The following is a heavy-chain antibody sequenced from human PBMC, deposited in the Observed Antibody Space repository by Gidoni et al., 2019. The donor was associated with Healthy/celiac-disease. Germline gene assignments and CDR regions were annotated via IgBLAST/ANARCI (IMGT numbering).Heavy chain of an antibody. CDR3: AKLAGGRVADYYYYYGMDV. D-gene: IGHD6-19*01. J-gene: IGHJ6*02. CDR1: GFTFSSYG. Sequence: QVQLVESGGGVVQPGRSLRLSCAASGFTFSSYGMHWVRQAPGKGLEWVAVISYDGSNKYYADSVKGRFTISRDNSKNTLYLQMNSLRAEDTAVYYCAKLAGGRVADYYYYYGMDVWGQGTTVTVSS. V-gene: IGHV3-30*18. CDR2: ISYDGSNK.